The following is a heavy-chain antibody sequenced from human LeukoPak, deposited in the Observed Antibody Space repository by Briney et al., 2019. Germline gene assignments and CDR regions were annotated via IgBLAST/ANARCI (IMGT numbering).Heavy chain of an antibody. Sequence: ASVKVSCKASGYTFTRYYIHWVRQAPGQGLEWVGLINPSGGSTNYAQKFQGRVTMTTDTSTSTAYMELRSLRSDDTAVYYCARAAHYAPNFDYWGQGTLVTVSS. V-gene: IGHV1-46*01. CDR1: GYTFTRYY. CDR2: INPSGGST. J-gene: IGHJ4*02. D-gene: IGHD4/OR15-4a*01. CDR3: ARAAHYAPNFDY.